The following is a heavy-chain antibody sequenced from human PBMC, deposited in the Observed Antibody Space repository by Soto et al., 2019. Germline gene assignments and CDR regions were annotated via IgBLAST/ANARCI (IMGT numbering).Heavy chain of an antibody. CDR1: GFTFSSYA. CDR2: ISSNGGST. J-gene: IGHJ4*02. Sequence: GGSLRLSCAASGFTFSSYAMHWVRQAPGKGLEYVSGISSNGGSTYYANSVKGRFTISRDNSKNTLYLQMGSLRAEDMAVYYCARDRGITLFYYFDYWGQGTLVTVSS. CDR3: ARDRGITLFYYFDY. D-gene: IGHD3-10*02. V-gene: IGHV3-64*01.